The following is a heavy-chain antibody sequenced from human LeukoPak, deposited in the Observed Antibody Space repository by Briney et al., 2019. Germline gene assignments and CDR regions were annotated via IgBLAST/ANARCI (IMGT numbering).Heavy chain of an antibody. V-gene: IGHV4-39*07. CDR2: VYYTGST. J-gene: IGHJ5*02. CDR1: DGSINTISDY. Sequence: SETLSLTCSVSDGSINTISDYWGWVRQPPGKGLVGIGSVYYTGSTYYNPSLKSRVTISVDTSKNQFSLKLSSVTAADTAVYYCAQRIAAAGRLGGWFDPWGQGTLVTVSS. D-gene: IGHD6-13*01. CDR3: AQRIAAAGRLGGWFDP.